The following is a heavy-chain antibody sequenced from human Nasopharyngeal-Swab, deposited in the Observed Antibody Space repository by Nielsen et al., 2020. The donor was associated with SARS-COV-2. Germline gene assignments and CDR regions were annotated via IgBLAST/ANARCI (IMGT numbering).Heavy chain of an antibody. CDR3: AREGEYGAYDAPDY. D-gene: IGHD5-12*01. CDR1: GDTFTNSA. Sequence: SVKVSCKPSGDTFTNSAISWVQQAPGQGLEWMGGIVPALGLPNYAQKFRGRVPISADRSTTTSYLELSSLRSEDTAIYYCAREGEYGAYDAPDYWGQGTLVTVSS. CDR2: IVPALGLP. V-gene: IGHV1-69*10. J-gene: IGHJ4*02.